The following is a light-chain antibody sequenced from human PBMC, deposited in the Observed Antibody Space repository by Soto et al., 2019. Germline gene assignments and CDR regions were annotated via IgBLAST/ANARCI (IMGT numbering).Light chain of an antibody. V-gene: IGKV1-5*01. CDR3: QQYNSYPWT. J-gene: IGKJ1*01. CDR2: DAS. CDR1: QSISSW. Sequence: DIQMTQSPSTLSASLGDRVTITCRASQSISSWLAWYQQKPGKAPKLLIYDASSLESGVPSRFSGRKSGTEFTLTSSSLQPDDFATYCCQQYNSYPWTFGQGTKVEIK.